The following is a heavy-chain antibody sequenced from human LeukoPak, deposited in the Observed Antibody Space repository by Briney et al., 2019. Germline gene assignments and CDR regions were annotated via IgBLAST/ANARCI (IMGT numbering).Heavy chain of an antibody. Sequence: PSETLSLTCAVYGGSFSGYYWSWIRQPPGKGLEWIGEINHSGSTNHNPSLKSRVTISVDTSKNQFSLKLSSVTAADTAVYYCARVPYYSSRFPNLIGYWGQGTLVTVSS. CDR1: GGSFSGYY. V-gene: IGHV4-34*01. CDR3: ARVPYYSSRFPNLIGY. J-gene: IGHJ4*02. CDR2: INHSGST. D-gene: IGHD6-19*01.